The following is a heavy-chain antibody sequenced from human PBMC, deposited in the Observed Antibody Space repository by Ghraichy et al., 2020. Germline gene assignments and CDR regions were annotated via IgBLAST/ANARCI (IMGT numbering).Heavy chain of an antibody. J-gene: IGHJ3*02. CDR2: IYYSGST. CDR3: ARPAPGIVGATSAFDI. CDR1: GGSISSYY. D-gene: IGHD1-26*01. V-gene: IGHV4-59*08. Sequence: SETLSLTCTVSGGSISSYYWSWIRQPPGKGLEWIGYIYYSGSTNYNPSLKSRVTISVDTSKNQFSLKLSSVTAADTAVYYCARPAPGIVGATSAFDIWGQGTMVTVSS.